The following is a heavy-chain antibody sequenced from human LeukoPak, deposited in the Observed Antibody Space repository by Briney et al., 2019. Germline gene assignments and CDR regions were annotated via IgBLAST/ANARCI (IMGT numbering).Heavy chain of an antibody. CDR1: GFTFSSYW. V-gene: IGHV3-7*01. Sequence: GGSLRLSCAASGFTFSSYWMSWVRQAPGKGLEWVANVKQDGSNKYYADSVKGRFTISRDNSKNTLYLQLNSLRAEDTAVYYCAKDAYSGSYQDYFDYWGQGTLVTVSS. J-gene: IGHJ4*02. D-gene: IGHD1-26*01. CDR2: VKQDGSNK. CDR3: AKDAYSGSYQDYFDY.